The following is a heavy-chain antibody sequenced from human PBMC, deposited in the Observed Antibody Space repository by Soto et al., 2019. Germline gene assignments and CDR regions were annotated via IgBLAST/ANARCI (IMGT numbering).Heavy chain of an antibody. J-gene: IGHJ6*02. CDR2: ISYDGSNK. V-gene: IGHV3-30*18. D-gene: IGHD6-6*01. Sequence: GGSLRLSCAASGFTFSSYGMHWVRQAPGKGLEWVAVISYDGSNKYYADSVKGRFTISRDNSKNTLYLQMNSLRAEDTAVYYCAKDRTSSSDRYYYYGMDVWGQGTTVTVSS. CDR3: AKDRTSSSDRYYYYGMDV. CDR1: GFTFSSYG.